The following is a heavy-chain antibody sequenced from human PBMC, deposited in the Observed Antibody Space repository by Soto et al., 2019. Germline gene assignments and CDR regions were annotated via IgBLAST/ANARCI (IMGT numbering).Heavy chain of an antibody. CDR1: GYTFTGYY. J-gene: IGHJ4*02. Sequence: ASVKVSCKASGYTFTGYYMHWVRQAPGQGLEWMGWINPNSGGTNYAQKFQGRVTMTRDTSISTAYMELSRLRSDDTAVYYCAISHGDFQTYFDYWGQGTLVTVSS. CDR2: INPNSGGT. CDR3: AISHGDFQTYFDY. V-gene: IGHV1-2*02. D-gene: IGHD4-17*01.